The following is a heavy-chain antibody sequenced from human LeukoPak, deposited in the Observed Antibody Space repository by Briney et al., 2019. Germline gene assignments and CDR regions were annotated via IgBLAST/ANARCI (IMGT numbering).Heavy chain of an antibody. CDR1: GGSISNYY. J-gene: IGHJ4*02. D-gene: IGHD1-1*01. Sequence: SETLSLTCTVSGGSISNYYWSWIRQTPGKGLEWIGYIHNSGSTKYNPSLKSPVSISVDTSKNQCSLKVNSVTAADTAVYYCARGGGWGNWNDAVDYWGQGTLVTVSS. CDR2: IHNSGST. V-gene: IGHV4-59*01. CDR3: ARGGGWGNWNDAVDY.